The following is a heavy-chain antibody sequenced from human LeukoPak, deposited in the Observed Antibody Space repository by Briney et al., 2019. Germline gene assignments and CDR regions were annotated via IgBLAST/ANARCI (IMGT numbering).Heavy chain of an antibody. Sequence: GGSLRLSCAASGFTFSSYEMNWVRQAPGKGLVWVSYISSSGSTIYYADSVKGRFTISRDNAKNSLYLQMNSLRAEDTAVYYCARGSSFGELSHWGQGTLVTVSS. CDR2: ISSSGSTI. CDR1: GFTFSSYE. CDR3: ARGSSFGELSH. V-gene: IGHV3-48*03. J-gene: IGHJ4*02. D-gene: IGHD3-10*01.